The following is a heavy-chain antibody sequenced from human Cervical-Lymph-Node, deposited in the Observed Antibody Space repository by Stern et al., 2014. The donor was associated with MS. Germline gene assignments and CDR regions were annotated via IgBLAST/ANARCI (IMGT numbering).Heavy chain of an antibody. D-gene: IGHD5-24*01. J-gene: IGHJ4*02. Sequence: QVQLQESGPGLVKPSETLSPTCTVSGGSISGYDCSWIRQPPGKGLEWIGHIYYSGSTNYIPSLKSRVSISIDTPKNQFSLKLSSVTAADTAVYYCARSRDAYSPLAYWGQGALVTVSS. V-gene: IGHV4-59*01. CDR1: GGSISGYD. CDR3: ARSRDAYSPLAY. CDR2: IYYSGST.